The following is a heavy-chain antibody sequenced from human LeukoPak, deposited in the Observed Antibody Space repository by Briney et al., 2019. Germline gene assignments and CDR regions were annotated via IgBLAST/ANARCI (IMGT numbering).Heavy chain of an antibody. CDR3: AKETLQYYDFWSGYSPFDY. J-gene: IGHJ4*02. CDR2: IRYDGSNK. CDR1: GFTLSSYG. V-gene: IGHV3-30*02. D-gene: IGHD3-3*01. Sequence: GGSLRLSCAASGFTLSSYGMHWVRQAPGKAREWVAFIRYDGSNKYYADSVKGRFTISRDNSKNTLYLQMNSLRAEDTAVYYCAKETLQYYDFWSGYSPFDYWGQGTLVTVSS.